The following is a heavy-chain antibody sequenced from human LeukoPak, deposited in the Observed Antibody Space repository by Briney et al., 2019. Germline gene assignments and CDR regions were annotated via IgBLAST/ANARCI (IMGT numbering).Heavy chain of an antibody. D-gene: IGHD2-15*01. J-gene: IGHJ4*02. CDR1: GFTVSSFE. V-gene: IGHV3-23*01. CDR3: ARRDIVVVVSASDY. CDR2: ITASGDRT. Sequence: PGGSLRLSCEASGFTVSSFEINWVRQAPGKGLEWVSGITASGDRTFYGDSVRGRFTMSRDNSKNTVYLQMNSLRVDDTAVYYCARRDIVVVVSASDYWGQGTLVTVSS.